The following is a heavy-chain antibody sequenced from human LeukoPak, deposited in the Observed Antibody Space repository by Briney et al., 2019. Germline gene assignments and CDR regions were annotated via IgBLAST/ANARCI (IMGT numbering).Heavy chain of an antibody. D-gene: IGHD5-12*01. J-gene: IGHJ5*02. V-gene: IGHV4-59*08. CDR2: IYYSGST. CDR1: GGSISIDY. Sequence: SQTLSLTCTVSGGSISIDYWSWIRQPPGKGLEWIGYIYYSGSTDYNPSLKSRATISVDTSKNQFSLKLDSVTAADTAVYYCARRKVATKWFDPWGQGTLVTVSS. CDR3: ARRKVATKWFDP.